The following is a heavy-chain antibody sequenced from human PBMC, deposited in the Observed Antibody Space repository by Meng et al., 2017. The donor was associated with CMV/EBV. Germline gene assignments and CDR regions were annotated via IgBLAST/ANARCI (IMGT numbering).Heavy chain of an antibody. D-gene: IGHD1-26*01. CDR2: IIPIFGTA. CDR1: GGTFSSYD. Sequence: SVKVSCKASGGTFSSYDISWVRQAPEQGREWMGGIIPIFGTANYAQKFQGGVTITTDESTRTAYMELSSLRSEDTAVYYCAREGRAGGSYYSFDYWGQGTLVTVSS. V-gene: IGHV1-69*05. J-gene: IGHJ4*02. CDR3: AREGRAGGSYYSFDY.